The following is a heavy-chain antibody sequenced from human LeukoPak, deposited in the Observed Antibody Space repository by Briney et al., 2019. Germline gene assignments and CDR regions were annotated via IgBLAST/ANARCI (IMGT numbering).Heavy chain of an antibody. CDR1: GGSISSGGYY. J-gene: IGHJ4*02. CDR3: ARDGRSGSYGADY. D-gene: IGHD1-26*01. Sequence: SETLSLTCTVSGGSISSGGYYWSWIRQHPGKGLEWIGYIYYSGSTYYNPSLKSRVTISVDTSKNQFSLKLSSVTAADTAVYYCARDGRSGSYGADYWGQGTLVTVSS. CDR2: IYYSGST. V-gene: IGHV4-31*03.